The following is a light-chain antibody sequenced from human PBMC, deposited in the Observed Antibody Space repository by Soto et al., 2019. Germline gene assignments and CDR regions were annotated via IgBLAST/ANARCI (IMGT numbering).Light chain of an antibody. CDR1: QNINAW. CDR3: QHYNSYSEA. V-gene: IGKV1-5*01. CDR2: DAS. J-gene: IGKJ1*01. Sequence: DIHMTQSPSSLSVSVGDRVPITCRTSQNINAWLAWYQQRPGQAPKLLIYDASTVQSGVPSRFSGSGSGTDFTLTISSLQPDDFATYYCQHYNSYSEAFGQGTKV.